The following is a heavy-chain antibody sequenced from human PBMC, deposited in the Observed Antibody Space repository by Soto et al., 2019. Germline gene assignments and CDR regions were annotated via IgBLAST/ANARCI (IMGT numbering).Heavy chain of an antibody. CDR2: IYYSGST. D-gene: IGHD5-18*01. J-gene: IGHJ4*02. CDR1: GGSISSYY. CDR3: ARSNTGELDY. Sequence: PSETLSLTCTVSGGSISSYYWSWIRQPPGKGLEWIGYIYYSGSTNYNPSLKSRVTISVDTSKNQFSLKLSSVTAADTAVYYCARSNTGELDYWGQGTLVTVSS. V-gene: IGHV4-59*01.